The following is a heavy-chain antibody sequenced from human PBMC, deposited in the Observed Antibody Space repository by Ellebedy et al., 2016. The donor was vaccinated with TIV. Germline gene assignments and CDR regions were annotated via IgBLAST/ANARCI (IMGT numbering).Heavy chain of an antibody. Sequence: MPSETLSLTCTLSGGSINSYCWSWIRQPAGKGLEWIGNIYNSGRTKFSPPLKSRVTLSVDTSQNQVSLRLSSVTAAGTAVYYCARDGAGRWDYWGPGTLVTVSS. D-gene: IGHD4-23*01. V-gene: IGHV4-4*07. CDR2: IYNSGRT. CDR1: GGSINSYC. CDR3: ARDGAGRWDY. J-gene: IGHJ4*02.